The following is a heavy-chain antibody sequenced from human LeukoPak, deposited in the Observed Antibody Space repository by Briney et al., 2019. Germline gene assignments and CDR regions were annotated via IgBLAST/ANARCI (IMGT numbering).Heavy chain of an antibody. J-gene: IGHJ3*02. CDR2: INWNGGKT. V-gene: IGHV3-20*04. Sequence: GGSLRLSCAASGYTFDDYGMSWVRQAPGKGLEWVSGINWNGGKTGYADAVRGRFSISRDNAKNSLYLQMNSLRAEDTAVYYCAREMPSAPTDAFDIWGQGTMVTVSS. D-gene: IGHD2-2*01. CDR3: AREMPSAPTDAFDI. CDR1: GYTFDDYG.